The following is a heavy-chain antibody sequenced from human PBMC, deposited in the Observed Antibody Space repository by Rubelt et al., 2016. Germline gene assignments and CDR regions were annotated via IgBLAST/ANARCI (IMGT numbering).Heavy chain of an antibody. CDR3: TRSHYFFDY. CDR2: ISGSGGST. J-gene: IGHJ4*02. CDR1: GFTFSSYD. Sequence: EVQLVESGGGLVQPGGSLRLSCAASGFTFSSYDMHWVRQATGKGLEWVSAISGSGGSTYYADSVQGRLTISRDNSKNSLYLQMFSLTAEDTAVYYCTRSHYFFDYWGQGTLVTVSS. V-gene: IGHV3-23*04.